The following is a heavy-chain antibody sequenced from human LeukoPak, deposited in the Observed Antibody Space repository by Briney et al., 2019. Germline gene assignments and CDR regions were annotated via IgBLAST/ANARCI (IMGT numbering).Heavy chain of an antibody. V-gene: IGHV4-31*03. J-gene: IGHJ3*02. CDR1: GGSISSGGYY. CDR3: ARAGAAAGMGDDAFDI. CDR2: IYYSGST. D-gene: IGHD6-13*01. Sequence: SETLSLTCTVSGGSISSGGYYWSWIRQHPGKGLEWIGYIYYSGSTYYNPSLKSRVTISVDTSKNQFSLKLSSVTAADTAVYYCARAGAAAGMGDDAFDIWGQGTMVAVSS.